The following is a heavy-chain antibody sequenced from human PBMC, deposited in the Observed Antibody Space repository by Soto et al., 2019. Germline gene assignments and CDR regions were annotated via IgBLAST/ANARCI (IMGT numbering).Heavy chain of an antibody. CDR3: ARDLGHSSSSRNYYFDY. CDR1: GGTFSSYT. J-gene: IGHJ4*02. Sequence: QVQLVQSGAEVKKPGSSVKVSCKASGGTFSSYTISWVRQAPGQGLEWMGRIIPILGIANYAQKFQGRVTITADKSTSTAYMELSSLRSEDTAVYYCARDLGHSSSSRNYYFDYWGQGTLVTVSS. CDR2: IIPILGIA. V-gene: IGHV1-69*08. D-gene: IGHD6-6*01.